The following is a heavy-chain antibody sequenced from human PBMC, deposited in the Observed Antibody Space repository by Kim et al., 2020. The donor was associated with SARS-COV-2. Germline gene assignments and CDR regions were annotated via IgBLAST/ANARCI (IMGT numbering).Heavy chain of an antibody. CDR2: IYYSGST. CDR3: ARSSGVRGVFDY. Sequence: SETLSLTCTVSGGSISSSSYYWGWIRQPPGKGLECIGSIYYSGSTYYNPSLKSRVTISVDTSKNQFSLKLSSVTAADTAVYYCARSSGVRGVFDYWGQGT. CDR1: GGSISSSSYY. D-gene: IGHD3-10*01. J-gene: IGHJ4*02. V-gene: IGHV4-39*07.